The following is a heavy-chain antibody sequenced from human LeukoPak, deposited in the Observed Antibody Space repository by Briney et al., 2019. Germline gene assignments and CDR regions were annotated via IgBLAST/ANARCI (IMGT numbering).Heavy chain of an antibody. CDR3: ARERSLGYYYYYMDV. V-gene: IGHV3-48*01. D-gene: IGHD2-15*01. Sequence: GGSLRLSCAASGFTFSSYSMNWVRQAPGKGLEWVSYISSSSSTIYYADSVKGRFTISRDNAKNSLYLRMNSLRAEDTAVYYCARERSLGYYYYYMDVWGKGTAVTVSS. J-gene: IGHJ6*03. CDR2: ISSSSSTI. CDR1: GFTFSSYS.